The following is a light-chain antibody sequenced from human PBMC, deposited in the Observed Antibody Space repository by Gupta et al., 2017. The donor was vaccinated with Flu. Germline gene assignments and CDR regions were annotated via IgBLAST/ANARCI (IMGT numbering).Light chain of an antibody. V-gene: IGLV1-40*01. CDR1: MSNIGGGSD. CDR2: GDT. J-gene: IGLJ1*01. CDR3: QSYDSSLRGYV. Sequence: QSVLTQPPSVSGAPGQRVTISCTGRMSNIGGGSDVHWYQHVPGSAPKLLIYGDTYRPSGVPDRFSGSKSDSSASLAITGLQAEDEADYYCQSYDSSLRGYVFGSETKVTAL.